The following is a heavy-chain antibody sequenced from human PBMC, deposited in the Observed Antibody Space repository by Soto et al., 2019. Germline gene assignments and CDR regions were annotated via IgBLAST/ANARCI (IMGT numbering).Heavy chain of an antibody. J-gene: IGHJ4*02. V-gene: IGHV5-51*01. CDR3: ARHVYYDVLKKNY. Sequence: GESLKSSGKGSGYNFANYWIGWVRQMPGKGLEWMGIIYPGNSDTRYSPSFQGQVTISADTSISTAYLEWSSLKASDTAIYYCARHVYYDVLKKNYWGQGTLVTVSS. D-gene: IGHD3-9*01. CDR2: IYPGNSDT. CDR1: GYNFANYW.